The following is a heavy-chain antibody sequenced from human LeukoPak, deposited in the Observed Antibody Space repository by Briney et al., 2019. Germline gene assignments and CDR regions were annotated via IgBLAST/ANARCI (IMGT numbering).Heavy chain of an antibody. CDR1: GGSISSSSYY. Sequence: PSETLSLTCTVSGGSISSSSYYWSWIRQPPGKGLEWIGEINHSGSTNYNPSLKSRVTISVDTSKNQFSLKLSSVTAADTAVYYCARAGYCSSTSCYDLLNWGQGTLVTVSS. CDR2: INHSGST. CDR3: ARAGYCSSTSCYDLLN. J-gene: IGHJ4*02. V-gene: IGHV4-39*07. D-gene: IGHD2-2*01.